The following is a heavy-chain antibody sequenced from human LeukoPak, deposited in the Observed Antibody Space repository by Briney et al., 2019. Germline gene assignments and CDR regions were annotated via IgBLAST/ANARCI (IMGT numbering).Heavy chain of an antibody. J-gene: IGHJ4*02. D-gene: IGHD1-26*01. CDR3: ASSGSYRFDY. V-gene: IGHV3-30*03. Sequence: XGSLRLSCAASGFTFSSYGMHWVRQAPGKGLEWVAVISYDGSNKYFADSVKGRFTISRDNPKNTLYLQMNSLRAEDTAVYYCASSGSYRFDYWGQGTLVTVSS. CDR2: ISYDGSNK. CDR1: GFTFSSYG.